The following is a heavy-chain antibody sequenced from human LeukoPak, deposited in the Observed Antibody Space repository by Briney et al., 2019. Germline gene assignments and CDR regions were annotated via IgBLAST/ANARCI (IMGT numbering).Heavy chain of an antibody. CDR2: INHSGST. D-gene: IGHD2-15*01. CDR1: GGSISSGSYY. CDR3: ARGRGYCSGGSCINWIDP. Sequence: SQTLSLTCTVSGGSISSGSYYWSWIRQPPGKGLEWIGEINHSGSTNYNPSLKSRVTISVDTSKNQFSLNLRSVTAADTAVYYCARGRGYCSGGSCINWIDPWGQGTLVTV. V-gene: IGHV4-39*07. J-gene: IGHJ5*02.